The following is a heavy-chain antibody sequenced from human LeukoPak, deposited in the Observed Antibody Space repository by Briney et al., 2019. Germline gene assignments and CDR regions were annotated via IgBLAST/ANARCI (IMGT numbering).Heavy chain of an antibody. V-gene: IGHV3-23*01. CDR3: AREVGAYYYYGMDV. J-gene: IGHJ6*02. CDR2: ISGSGGST. Sequence: GGSLRLSCAASGFTFSSYAMSWVRQAPGKGLEWVSAISGSGGSTNYADSVKGRFTISRDNSKNTLYLQMNSLRAEDTAVYYCAREVGAYYYYGMDVWGQGTTVTVSS. D-gene: IGHD2-15*01. CDR1: GFTFSSYA.